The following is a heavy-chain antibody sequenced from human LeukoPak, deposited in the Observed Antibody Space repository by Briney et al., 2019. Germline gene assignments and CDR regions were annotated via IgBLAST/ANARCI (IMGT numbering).Heavy chain of an antibody. V-gene: IGHV1-69*13. CDR1: GGTFSSYA. Sequence: ASVKVSCKTSGGTFSSYAISWVRQAPGQGLEWMGGIIPIFGTANYAQKFQGRVTITADESTSTAYMELSSLRSEDTAVYYCASSTTGRLLWFAFDPWGQGTLVTVSS. CDR3: ASSTTGRLLWFAFDP. D-gene: IGHD3-10*01. J-gene: IGHJ5*02. CDR2: IIPIFGTA.